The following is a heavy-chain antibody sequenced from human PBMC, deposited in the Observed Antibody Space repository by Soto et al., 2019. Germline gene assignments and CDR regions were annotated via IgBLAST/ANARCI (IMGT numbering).Heavy chain of an antibody. J-gene: IGHJ4*02. Sequence: GGSLRLSCAASGFTFSSYSMHWVRQTPGKGLEWVSSISSSGSYIYYADSVKGRFTISRDNAKNSLYLQMNSLRAEDTAVYYCARDRRTGTTAFDYGGQGTLVTVSS. CDR2: ISSSGSYI. CDR3: ARDRRTGTTAFDY. D-gene: IGHD1-7*01. V-gene: IGHV3-21*01. CDR1: GFTFSSYS.